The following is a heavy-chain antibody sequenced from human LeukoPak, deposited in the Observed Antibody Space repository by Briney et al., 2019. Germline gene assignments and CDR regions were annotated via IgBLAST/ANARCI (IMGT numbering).Heavy chain of an antibody. Sequence: GASVKVSCKASGYTFTGYYMHWVRQAPGQGLEWMGWINPNRGGTNYAQKFQGRGTMTRDTAISTAYMELSRLRSDDTAVYYCARGIAARYWFDPWGQGTLVTVSS. J-gene: IGHJ5*02. CDR1: GYTFTGYY. CDR3: ARGIAARYWFDP. CDR2: INPNRGGT. D-gene: IGHD6-6*01. V-gene: IGHV1-2*02.